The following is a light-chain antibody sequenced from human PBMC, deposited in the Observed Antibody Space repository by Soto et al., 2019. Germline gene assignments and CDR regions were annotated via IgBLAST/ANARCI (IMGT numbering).Light chain of an antibody. Sequence: EVVLTQSPGSLSLSPGERATLSCRASQSVMSNYLSWYQQKPGQPPRLLIYGASSRATGIPDRFSGSGSGTEFTLTISSLQSEDFAVYYCQQYNNWPRTFGQGTKVDIK. CDR2: GAS. J-gene: IGKJ1*01. CDR1: QSVMSNY. V-gene: IGKV3D-15*01. CDR3: QQYNNWPRT.